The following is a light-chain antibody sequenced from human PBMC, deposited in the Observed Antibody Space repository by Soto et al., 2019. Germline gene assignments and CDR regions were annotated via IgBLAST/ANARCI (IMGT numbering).Light chain of an antibody. V-gene: IGKV1-12*01. Sequence: DIQMTQSPSSVSASVGDRVTITCRASQGFSSWLAWYQQKPGKAPKLLIYAASTLQSGVPSRFSGSGSETDFTLTISSLQPEDFATYSCQQSYSTTWTFGQGTKVDIK. CDR3: QQSYSTTWT. CDR2: AAS. CDR1: QGFSSW. J-gene: IGKJ1*01.